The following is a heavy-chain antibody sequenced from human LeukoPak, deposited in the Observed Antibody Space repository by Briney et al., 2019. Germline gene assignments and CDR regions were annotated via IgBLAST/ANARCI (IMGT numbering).Heavy chain of an antibody. CDR2: IYYSGST. CDR3: ASVVVVAATPNWFDP. Sequence: SETLSLTCAVYGGSFSGYYWSWIRQPPGKGLEWIGYIYYSGSTYYNPSLKSRVTISVDTSKNQFSLKLSSVSAADTAVYYCASVVVVAATPNWFDPWGQGTLVTVSS. CDR1: GGSFSGYY. J-gene: IGHJ5*02. D-gene: IGHD2-15*01. V-gene: IGHV4-30-4*08.